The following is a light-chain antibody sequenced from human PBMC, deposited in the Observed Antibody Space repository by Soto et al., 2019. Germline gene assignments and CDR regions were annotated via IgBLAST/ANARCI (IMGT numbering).Light chain of an antibody. CDR3: SSYTSSSTLNV. Sequence: QSVLTQPASVSGSPGQSITISCTGTSGDVGGYNFVSWYQQHPGKAPKLMIYEVSNRPSGVSNRFSGSKSGNTASLTISGLQAEDEADYYCSSYTSSSTLNVFGTGTKVTVL. CDR2: EVS. V-gene: IGLV2-14*01. CDR1: SGDVGGYNF. J-gene: IGLJ1*01.